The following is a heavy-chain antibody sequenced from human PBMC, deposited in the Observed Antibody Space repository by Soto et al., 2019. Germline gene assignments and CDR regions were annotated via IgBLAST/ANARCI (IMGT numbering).Heavy chain of an antibody. V-gene: IGHV4-39*01. CDR1: GDSVDSVDYY. Sequence: PSETLSLTCTVSGDSVDSVDYYWGWIRQPPGKGLEWIASIHYSGSTYYSPSLKSRATISGDTSKSQLSLTLSSVTAADTAVYYCARYTVAAKPVVGHGGHGTLVTDAS. J-gene: IGHJ4*03. CDR3: ARYTVAAKPVVGH. D-gene: IGHD6-25*01. CDR2: IHYSGST.